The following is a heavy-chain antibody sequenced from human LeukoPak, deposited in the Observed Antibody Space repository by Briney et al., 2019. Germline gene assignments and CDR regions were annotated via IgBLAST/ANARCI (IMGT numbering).Heavy chain of an antibody. CDR3: TCGYYSRGDY. CDR1: GGSISSRSYC. Sequence: PSETLSLTCTVSGGSISSRSYCWGWIRRPPGKGLEWIGTIYYSGSTYYNPSLKSRVTISVDTSKNQFSLKLSSVTAADTAVYYCTCGYYSRGDYWGQGTLVTVSS. J-gene: IGHJ4*02. D-gene: IGHD3-22*01. V-gene: IGHV4-39*01. CDR2: IYYSGST.